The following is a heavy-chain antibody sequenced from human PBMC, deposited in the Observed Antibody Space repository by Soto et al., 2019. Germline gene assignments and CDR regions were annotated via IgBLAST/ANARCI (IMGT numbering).Heavy chain of an antibody. V-gene: IGHV3-48*03. CDR1: GFTFSSYE. CDR3: ARDRDYYDSSGYCDY. Sequence: GSLRLSCAASGFTFSSYEMNWVRQAPGKGLEWVSYISSSGSTIYYADSVKGRFTISRDNAKNSLYLQMNRLRAEDTAVYYCARDRDYYDSSGYCDYWGQGTLVTVSS. J-gene: IGHJ4*02. D-gene: IGHD3-22*01. CDR2: ISSSGSTI.